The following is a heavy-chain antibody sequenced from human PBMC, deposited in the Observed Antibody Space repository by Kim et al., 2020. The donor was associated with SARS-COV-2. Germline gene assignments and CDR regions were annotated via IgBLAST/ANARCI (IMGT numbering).Heavy chain of an antibody. J-gene: IGHJ4*02. V-gene: IGHV6-1*01. D-gene: IGHD5-12*01. CDR2: TYYRSKWYN. CDR3: ARDPGLFFGYSGYVPPGDSVDY. Sequence: SETLSLTCAISGDSVSSNSAAWNWIRQSPSRGLEWLGRTYYRSKWYNDYAVSVKSRITINPDTSKNQFSLQLNSVTPEDTAVYYCARDPGLFFGYSGYVPPGDSVDYWGQGTLVTVSS. CDR1: GDSVSSNSAA.